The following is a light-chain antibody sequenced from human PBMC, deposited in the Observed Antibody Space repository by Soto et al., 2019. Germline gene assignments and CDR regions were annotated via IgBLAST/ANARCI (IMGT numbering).Light chain of an antibody. CDR1: QGISSY. V-gene: IGKV1-9*01. Sequence: IQLTQSPSSLSASVGDRVTITCRASQGISSYLAWYQQKPGKAPKLLIYAASTLQSGVPSRFSGSGSGTDFTLTISSPQPADFATYYSHQLNSYPALTFGGGTKVAIK. CDR3: HQLNSYPALT. J-gene: IGKJ4*01. CDR2: AAS.